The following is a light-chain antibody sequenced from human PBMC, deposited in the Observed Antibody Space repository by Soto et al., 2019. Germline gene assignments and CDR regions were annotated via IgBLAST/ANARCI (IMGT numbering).Light chain of an antibody. Sequence: IVLNQSPCTLSLSPGEGATLSCRASQSVSSSDLAWYQQKLGQAPRLLIYGASRRATGVPDRFSGSGSGTDFTLTISRLEPEDFAVYYCQQYSSSRWTFGQGTKVDIK. CDR2: GAS. V-gene: IGKV3-20*01. J-gene: IGKJ1*01. CDR3: QQYSSSRWT. CDR1: QSVSSSD.